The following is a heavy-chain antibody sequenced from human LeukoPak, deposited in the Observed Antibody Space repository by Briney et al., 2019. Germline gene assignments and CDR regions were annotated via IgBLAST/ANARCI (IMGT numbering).Heavy chain of an antibody. Sequence: SETLSLTCTVSGYSISSGCYWGWIRQPPGKGLEWIGSIYHSGSTYYNPSLKSRVTISVDTSKNQFSLKLSSAAAADTAVYYCARVHYYGSGSYPFDYWGQGTLVTVSS. CDR2: IYHSGST. CDR1: GYSISSGCY. J-gene: IGHJ4*02. V-gene: IGHV4-38-2*02. D-gene: IGHD3-10*01. CDR3: ARVHYYGSGSYPFDY.